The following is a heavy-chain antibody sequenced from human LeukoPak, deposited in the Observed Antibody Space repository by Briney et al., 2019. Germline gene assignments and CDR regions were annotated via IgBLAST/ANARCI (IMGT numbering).Heavy chain of an antibody. CDR2: INPNSGGT. V-gene: IGHV1-2*02. D-gene: IGHD5-12*01. CDR3: ARDRRGIVATIPDY. J-gene: IGHJ4*02. CDR1: GYTFTGYY. Sequence: ASVKVSCKASGYTFTGYYMHWVRQAPGQGLEWMGWINPNSGGTNYAQKFQGRFTMTRDTSISTAYMELSRLRSDDTAVYYCARDRRGIVATIPDYWGQGTPVTVSS.